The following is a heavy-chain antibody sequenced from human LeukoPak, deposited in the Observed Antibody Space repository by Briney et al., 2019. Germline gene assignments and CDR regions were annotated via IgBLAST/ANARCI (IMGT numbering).Heavy chain of an antibody. D-gene: IGHD2-2*01. CDR3: ARDGYCSSTSCLDY. CDR1: GFTFSSYS. CDR2: ISSSSSYI. V-gene: IGHV3-21*01. Sequence: GGSLRLSCAASGFTFSSYSMNWVRQAPGQGLEWVSSISSSSSYIYYADSVKGRFTIPRDNAKNSLYLQMNSLRAEDTAVYYCARDGYCSSTSCLDYWGQGTLVTVSS. J-gene: IGHJ4*02.